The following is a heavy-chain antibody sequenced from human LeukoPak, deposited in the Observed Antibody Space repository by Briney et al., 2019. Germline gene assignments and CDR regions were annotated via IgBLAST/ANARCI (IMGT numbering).Heavy chain of an antibody. V-gene: IGHV1-69*13. Sequence: ASVTVTCNASGGTFSSYAFSWVRQAHAHGMELMGIISPIFSTANYAQKFQGRVTITADESTSTAYMELSSLRSEDTAVYYCARLTRRFVKWEPLRDAFDIWGQGTMVTVSS. CDR2: ISPIFSTA. CDR3: ARLTRRFVKWEPLRDAFDI. D-gene: IGHD1-26*01. J-gene: IGHJ3*02. CDR1: GGTFSSYA.